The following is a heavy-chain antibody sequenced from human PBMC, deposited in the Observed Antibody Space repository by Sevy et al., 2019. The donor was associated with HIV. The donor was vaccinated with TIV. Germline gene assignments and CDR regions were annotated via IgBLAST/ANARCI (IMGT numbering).Heavy chain of an antibody. CDR1: GNTLTGLS. CDR3: ATTKDYYDNSGYPFDY. CDR2: FDPEDGRI. D-gene: IGHD3-22*01. Sequence: ASVKVSCKVSGNTLTGLSMNWVRQAPGEGLEWMGTFDPEDGRIMYAQKFQGRVTMTEDTSTDTAYMELSSLRSEDTAVYYCATTKDYYDNSGYPFDYWGQGTPVTVSS. J-gene: IGHJ4*02. V-gene: IGHV1-24*01.